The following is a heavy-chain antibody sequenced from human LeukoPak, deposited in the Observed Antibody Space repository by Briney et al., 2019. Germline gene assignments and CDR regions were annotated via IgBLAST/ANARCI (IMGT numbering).Heavy chain of an antibody. CDR1: GFTFSSYA. J-gene: IGHJ4*02. V-gene: IGHV3-23*01. D-gene: IGHD2-15*01. CDR3: AKTAGSSCYSVIDY. CDR2: ISDSGEDK. Sequence: GGSLRLSCTASGFTFSSYAMSWVRQAPGKGLEWVSVISDSGEDKYYADSVKGRFTISRDNSKNTVYLQMNSLRAEDTAVYYCAKTAGSSCYSVIDYWGEGTLVSVSS.